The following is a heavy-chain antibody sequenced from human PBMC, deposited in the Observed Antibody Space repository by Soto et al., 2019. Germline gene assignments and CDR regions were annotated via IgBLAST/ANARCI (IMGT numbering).Heavy chain of an antibody. D-gene: IGHD3-10*01. CDR3: ARDEVWLGELVYGMDV. CDR1: CGSISSGGYY. Sequence: SETLSLTCTVSCGSISSGGYYWSWIRQHPGKGLEWIGYIYYSGSTYYNPSLKSRVTISVDTSKNQFSLKLSSVTAADTAVYYCARDEVWLGELVYGMDVWGQGTTVTVSS. J-gene: IGHJ6*02. CDR2: IYYSGST. V-gene: IGHV4-31*03.